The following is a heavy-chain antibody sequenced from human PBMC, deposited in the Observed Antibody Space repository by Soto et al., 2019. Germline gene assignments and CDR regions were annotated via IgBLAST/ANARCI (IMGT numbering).Heavy chain of an antibody. Sequence: GESLKISCKGSGYSFSTFWIGWVRQMPGKGLEWMGIIYPGDSDTRNSPSFQGQVSISADKSISTAYLQWSSLKASDTAMYFCVRRYGNGAFDIWGLGTMVTVSS. CDR1: GYSFSTFW. CDR2: IYPGDSDT. D-gene: IGHD4-17*01. J-gene: IGHJ3*02. V-gene: IGHV5-51*01. CDR3: VRRYGNGAFDI.